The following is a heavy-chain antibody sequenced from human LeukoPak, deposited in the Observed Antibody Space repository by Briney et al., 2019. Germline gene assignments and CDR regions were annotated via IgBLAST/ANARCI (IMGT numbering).Heavy chain of an antibody. D-gene: IGHD6-13*01. Sequence: SETLSLTCSVSDDSIAMYYWTWIRQPPGKGLEWIGSIYHSGSTYYNPSLKSRVTLSVDTSKKQFSLKLSSVTAADTAVYYCARQYSNNWYDDRGWFDPWGQGTLVTVSS. CDR2: IYHSGST. V-gene: IGHV4-38-2*02. CDR3: ARQYSNNWYDDRGWFDP. J-gene: IGHJ5*02. CDR1: DDSIAMYY.